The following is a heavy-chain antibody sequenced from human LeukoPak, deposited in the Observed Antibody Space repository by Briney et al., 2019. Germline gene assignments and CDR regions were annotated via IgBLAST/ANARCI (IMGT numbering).Heavy chain of an antibody. CDR3: ARALMTLVRGVPRTTWFHP. CDR1: GGSFSGYY. V-gene: IGHV4-34*01. CDR2: INERGTT. J-gene: IGHJ5*02. D-gene: IGHD3-10*01. Sequence: PSETLSLTCAVFGGSFSGYYWTWVRQAPGKGLEWIGEINERGTTNYNASLNNRVTISVDTSKNQFSLKLTSLTAADTAVFYCARALMTLVRGVPRTTWFHPWGQGTLVTVSS.